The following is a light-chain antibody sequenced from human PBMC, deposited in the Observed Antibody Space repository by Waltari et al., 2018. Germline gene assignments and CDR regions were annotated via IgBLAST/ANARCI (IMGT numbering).Light chain of an antibody. Sequence: QSALTQPASVSGSPGQSITISCTGTSSDDGGYNDVSWYQQHPGKALKLMIYAFSNRPSGVSNRFSGSKSGNTASLTISGLQAEVEADYYCSSYTSSSTLVFGGGTKLTVL. CDR2: AFS. J-gene: IGLJ2*01. CDR3: SSYTSSSTLV. V-gene: IGLV2-14*01. CDR1: SSDDGGYND.